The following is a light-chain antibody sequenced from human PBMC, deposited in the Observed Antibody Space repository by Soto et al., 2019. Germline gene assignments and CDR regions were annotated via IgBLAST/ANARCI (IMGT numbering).Light chain of an antibody. J-gene: IGKJ2*01. CDR2: GAS. CDR1: QSVRDNY. CDR3: QQYGTSLYT. Sequence: EIVLTQSPNTVSLSPGERVTLSCRASQSVRDNYLAWYQQKPGQAPRLLIYGASTRATDIPDRFSGSGSGTDVSLTINSLEPDDCAVYYCQQYGTSLYTFGQGTNLEI. V-gene: IGKV3-20*01.